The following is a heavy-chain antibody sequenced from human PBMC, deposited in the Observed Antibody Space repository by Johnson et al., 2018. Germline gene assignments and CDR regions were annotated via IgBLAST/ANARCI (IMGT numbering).Heavy chain of an antibody. V-gene: IGHV1-69*01. Sequence: QVQLVQSGAEVKKPGSSVKVSCKASGGTFSSYAINWVRQAPGQGLEWMGGIIAIFGTANYAQKFQGRVTITADESTSTAYMELSSLRSEDTAVYYWARTPMQGGGMDVWGQGTTVTVSS. CDR3: ARTPMQGGGMDV. J-gene: IGHJ6*02. D-gene: IGHD3-16*01. CDR1: GGTFSSYA. CDR2: IIAIFGTA.